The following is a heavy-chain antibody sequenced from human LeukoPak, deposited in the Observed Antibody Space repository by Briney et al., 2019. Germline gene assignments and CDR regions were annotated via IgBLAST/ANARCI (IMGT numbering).Heavy chain of an antibody. D-gene: IGHD1-7*01. Sequence: GGSLRLSCAASGFTFSSYWMHWVRQAPGKGLVWVSRINTDGSSTSYADSVKGRFTISRDNAKNTLYLQMNSLRAEDTAVYYCAREHWNYPLDYWGQGTLVTVSS. CDR2: INTDGSST. CDR1: GFTFSSYW. V-gene: IGHV3-74*01. CDR3: AREHWNYPLDY. J-gene: IGHJ4*02.